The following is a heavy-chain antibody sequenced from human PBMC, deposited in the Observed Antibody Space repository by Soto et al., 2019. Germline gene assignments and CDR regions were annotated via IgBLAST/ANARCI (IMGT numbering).Heavy chain of an antibody. D-gene: IGHD6-25*01. V-gene: IGHV5-10-1*01. CDR2: IDPSDSYT. Sequence: CKGSGYRFTSQWITWVRQMPGKGLEWMGRIDPSDSYTNYSPSFQGHVTISADKSISTAYLQWSSLKASDTAMYFCARHQGLPNYYYYGMDVWGQGTTVTAP. CDR3: ARHQGLPNYYYYGMDV. J-gene: IGHJ6*02. CDR1: GYRFTSQW.